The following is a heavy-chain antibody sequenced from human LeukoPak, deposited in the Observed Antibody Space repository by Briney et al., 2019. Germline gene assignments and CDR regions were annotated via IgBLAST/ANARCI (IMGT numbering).Heavy chain of an antibody. V-gene: IGHV1-2*02. Sequence: ASVKVSCKASGYXFTGYYIHWVRQAPGQGLEWMGWINPNSGGTNYAQKFQGRVTMTRDTSISTAYMELSRLRSDDTAVYYCARQWLDPSYFDYWGQGTLVTVSS. CDR1: GYXFTGYY. CDR2: INPNSGGT. CDR3: ARQWLDPSYFDY. J-gene: IGHJ4*02. D-gene: IGHD6-19*01.